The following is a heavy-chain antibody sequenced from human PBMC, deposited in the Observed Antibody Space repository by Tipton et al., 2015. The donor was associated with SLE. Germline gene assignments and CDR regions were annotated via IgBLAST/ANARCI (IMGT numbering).Heavy chain of an antibody. J-gene: IGHJ6*03. Sequence: TLSLTCAVYGGSFSGYYWSWIRQPPGKGLEWIGEINHSGSTNYNPSLKSRVTISVDTSKNQFSLKLSSVTAADTAVYYCARENYDFWSGYYEDYYMDVWGQGTTVTVSS. CDR1: GGSFSGYY. D-gene: IGHD3-3*01. V-gene: IGHV4-34*01. CDR3: ARENYDFWSGYYEDYYMDV. CDR2: INHSGST.